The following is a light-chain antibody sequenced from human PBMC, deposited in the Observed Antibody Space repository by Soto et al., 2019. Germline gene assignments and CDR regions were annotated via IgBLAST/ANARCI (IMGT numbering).Light chain of an antibody. Sequence: EVVLTQSPATLSVSPGDRATLSCRASQYIGSDVAWYHQRSGQAPRLLIFDASIRVPTTPARFSGSVSGTEFTLTISSLESEDFAVYFCQQYGDRPRTFGQGTKVEIK. CDR3: QQYGDRPRT. J-gene: IGKJ1*01. CDR1: QYIGSD. V-gene: IGKV3-15*01. CDR2: DAS.